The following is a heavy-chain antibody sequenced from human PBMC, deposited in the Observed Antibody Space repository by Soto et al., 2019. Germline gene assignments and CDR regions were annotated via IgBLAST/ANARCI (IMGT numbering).Heavy chain of an antibody. Sequence: SETLSLTCTVSGGSISNYYRSWIRQPAGKGLEWIGRIYSSGSTNYNPSLKSRVTMSVDTSKNQFSLKLTSVTAADTAVYFCARATRDYGEYGYFDSWGQGTLVTVSS. V-gene: IGHV4-4*07. D-gene: IGHD4-17*01. CDR1: GGSISNYY. J-gene: IGHJ4*02. CDR3: ARATRDYGEYGYFDS. CDR2: IYSSGST.